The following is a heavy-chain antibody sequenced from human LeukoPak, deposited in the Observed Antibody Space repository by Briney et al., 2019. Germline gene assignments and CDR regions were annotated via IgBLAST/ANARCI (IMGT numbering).Heavy chain of an antibody. CDR2: ISGSGGST. CDR1: GFTFSSYA. CDR3: AKDTYDFQFDY. J-gene: IGHJ4*02. V-gene: IGHV3-23*01. D-gene: IGHD3-3*01. Sequence: GGSLRLSCAASGFTFSSYAMSWVRQAPGKGLEWVSAISGSGGSTYYADSVKGRFTISGGNSKNTLYLQMNSLRAEDTAVYYCAKDTYDFQFDYWGQGTLVTVSS.